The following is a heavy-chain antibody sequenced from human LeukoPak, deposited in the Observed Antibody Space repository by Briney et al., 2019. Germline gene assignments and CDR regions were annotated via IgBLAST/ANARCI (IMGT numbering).Heavy chain of an antibody. Sequence: GGSLRLSCAASGFTVSSNYMSWVRQAPGKGLEWVSVIYSGGSTYYADSMKGRFTISRDNSKNTLYLQMNSLRAEDTAVYYCASRDYYDSSGYPDAFDIWGQGTMVTVS. V-gene: IGHV3-66*01. J-gene: IGHJ3*02. CDR2: IYSGGST. CDR3: ASRDYYDSSGYPDAFDI. CDR1: GFTVSSNY. D-gene: IGHD3-22*01.